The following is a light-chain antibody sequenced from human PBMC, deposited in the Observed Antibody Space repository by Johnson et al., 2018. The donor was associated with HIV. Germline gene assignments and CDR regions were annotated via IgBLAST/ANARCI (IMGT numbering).Light chain of an antibody. CDR3: GTWDSSLSAYV. V-gene: IGLV1-51*02. CDR1: SSDMGNYA. CDR2: ENN. J-gene: IGLJ1*01. Sequence: TQPPSVSAAPGQKVTISCSGSSSDMGNYAVSWYQQLPGTAPKLLIYENNKRPSGIPDRFSGSQSGTSATLGITGLPTGDEADYYCGTWDSSLSAYVFGTGTKVTVL.